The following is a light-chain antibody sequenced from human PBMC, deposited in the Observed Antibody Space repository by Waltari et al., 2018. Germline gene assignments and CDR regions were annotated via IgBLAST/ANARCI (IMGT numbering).Light chain of an antibody. Sequence: EIVLTQSPGTVSLSPGERATVSCRASQTVTSSDLAWYQQQPGQAPRLLISDASRRATGVPDRFSGSGSGTDFTLTISRLEPEDFAVYYCQQYHTSPRTFGQGTMVEI. CDR2: DAS. CDR3: QQYHTSPRT. J-gene: IGKJ1*01. CDR1: QTVTSSD. V-gene: IGKV3-20*01.